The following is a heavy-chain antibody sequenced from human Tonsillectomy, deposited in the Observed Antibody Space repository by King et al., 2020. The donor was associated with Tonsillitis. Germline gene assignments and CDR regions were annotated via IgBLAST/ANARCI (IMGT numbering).Heavy chain of an antibody. V-gene: IGHV4-59*01. J-gene: IGHJ4*02. CDR2: ISYSGST. Sequence: VQLQESGPGLVKPSETLSLTCTVSGGSISSYYWSWIRQPPGKGLEWIGYISYSGSTNYNPSLKSRVTISVDTSKNQFSLKLSSVTAADTAVYYCARGHPRPAAGYFTSWGQGTLAPVSS. CDR1: GGSISSYY. CDR3: ARGHPRPAAGYFTS. D-gene: IGHD6-13*01.